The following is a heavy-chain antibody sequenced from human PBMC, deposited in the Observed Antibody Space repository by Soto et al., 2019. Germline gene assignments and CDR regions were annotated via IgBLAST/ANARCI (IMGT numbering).Heavy chain of an antibody. CDR3: ARVGGSFYGSWDS. J-gene: IGHJ4*02. CDR1: GFTFSMYV. CDR2: MAYDGNRA. V-gene: IGHV3-30-3*01. Sequence: QVQLVESGGGVVQPGRSLRLSCAASGFTFSMYVMHWVRQAPGKGLEWVAVMAYDGNRAYYGDSVKGRFFVSRANSKHTLYLQMNCLRPEDTAVYYCARVGGSFYGSWDSWGQGALVTVSS. D-gene: IGHD1-26*01.